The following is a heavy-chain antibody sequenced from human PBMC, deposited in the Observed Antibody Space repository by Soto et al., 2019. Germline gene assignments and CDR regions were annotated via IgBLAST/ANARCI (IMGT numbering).Heavy chain of an antibody. CDR2: ISGSGGST. D-gene: IGHD6-13*01. J-gene: IGHJ4*02. Sequence: GGSLRLSCAASGFTFSSYAMSWVRQAPGKGLEWVSAISGSGGSTYYADSVKGRFTISRDNSKNTLYLQMNSLRAEDTAVYYCAKDRRQQLGPRSFDYWGQGTLVTVSS. V-gene: IGHV3-23*01. CDR1: GFTFSSYA. CDR3: AKDRRQQLGPRSFDY.